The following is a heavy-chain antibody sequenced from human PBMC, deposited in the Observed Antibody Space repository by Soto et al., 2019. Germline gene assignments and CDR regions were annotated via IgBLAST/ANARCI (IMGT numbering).Heavy chain of an antibody. CDR1: GGSISSAAYY. J-gene: IGHJ4*02. V-gene: IGHV4-31*03. D-gene: IGHD2-2*02. CDR3: AREYTYGSNFFDC. Sequence: QVQLKESGPGLVKPSQTLSLTCTVSGGSISSAAYYWSWIRQHPWKGLEWIGYLSHSGSTSYNPSLKSRVIISVDTSKNQFSLSLTSVTAADTAVYYCAREYTYGSNFFDCWGQGALVTVSS. CDR2: LSHSGST.